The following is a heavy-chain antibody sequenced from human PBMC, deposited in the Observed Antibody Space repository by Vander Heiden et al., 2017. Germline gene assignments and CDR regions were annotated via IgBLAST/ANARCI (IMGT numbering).Heavy chain of an antibody. CDR1: GFTFKTYA. J-gene: IGHJ6*02. D-gene: IGHD3-9*01. CDR3: ANTALTGYRFIDV. CDR2: ITGTGGST. V-gene: IGHV3-23*01. Sequence: EMQVLESGGDLVQPGGSLSLSCTASGFTFKTYAMSWVRQAPGKGLEWVSTITGTGGSTYYADSVKGRFTISRDNSKNTQYLQMNSLRAEDTAVYFCANTALTGYRFIDVWGQGTTVTVSS.